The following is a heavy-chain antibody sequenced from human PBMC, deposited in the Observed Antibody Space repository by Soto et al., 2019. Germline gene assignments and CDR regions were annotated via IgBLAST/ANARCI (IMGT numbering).Heavy chain of an antibody. CDR3: AKDMRRRSIAAADAFDY. J-gene: IGHJ4*02. D-gene: IGHD6-13*01. CDR1: GFTFDDYA. Sequence: EVQLVESGGGSVQPGRSLRLSCAASGFTFDDYAMHWVRQAPGKGLEWVSGISWNSGNIVYADSVKGRFTISRDNAKNXXYLQMDSLRAEDTALYYCAKDMRRRSIAAADAFDYWGQGTLVTVSS. V-gene: IGHV3-9*01. CDR2: ISWNSGNI.